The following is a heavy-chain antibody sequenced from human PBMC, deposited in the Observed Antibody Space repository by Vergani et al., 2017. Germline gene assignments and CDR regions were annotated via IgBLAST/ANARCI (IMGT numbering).Heavy chain of an antibody. CDR1: GFTFSDYY. CDR3: ARGGLYYYDSSGDLGY. CDR2: IRSSSSYT. D-gene: IGHD3-22*01. V-gene: IGHV3-11*06. Sequence: QVQLVESGGGLVKPGGSLRLSCAASGFTFSDYYMSWIRQAPGKGLEWVSYIRSSSSYTNYADSVKGRFTIARDNAKNALYLQLNSLRADDTAVYYCARGGLYYYDSSGDLGYWGQGTLVTVSS. J-gene: IGHJ4*02.